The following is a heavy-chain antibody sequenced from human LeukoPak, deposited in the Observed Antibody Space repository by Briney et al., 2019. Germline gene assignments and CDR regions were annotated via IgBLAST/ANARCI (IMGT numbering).Heavy chain of an antibody. D-gene: IGHD3-3*01. CDR3: ARGALDYDFWSGRFYYYYMDV. CDR1: GGSISSHY. J-gene: IGHJ6*03. CDR2: IYYSGST. V-gene: IGHV4-59*11. Sequence: PSETLSPTCTVSGGSISSHYWSWIRQPPGKGLEWIGYIYYSGSTNYNPSLKSRVTISVDTSKNQFSLKLSSVTAADTAVYYCARGALDYDFWSGRFYYYYMDVWGKGTTVTVSS.